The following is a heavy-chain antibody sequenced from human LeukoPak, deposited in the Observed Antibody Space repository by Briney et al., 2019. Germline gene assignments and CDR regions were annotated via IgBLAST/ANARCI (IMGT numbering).Heavy chain of an antibody. J-gene: IGHJ6*02. Sequence: SETLSLTCAVSGGSISSYYWSWIRQPPGKGLEWIGYIYYSGSTNYNPSLKSRVTISVDTSKNQFSLKLSSVTAADTAVYYCARGVVVVDYYYYYGMDVWGQGTTVTVSS. CDR3: ARGVVVVDYYYYYGMDV. CDR1: GGSISSYY. CDR2: IYYSGST. V-gene: IGHV4-59*01. D-gene: IGHD2-2*01.